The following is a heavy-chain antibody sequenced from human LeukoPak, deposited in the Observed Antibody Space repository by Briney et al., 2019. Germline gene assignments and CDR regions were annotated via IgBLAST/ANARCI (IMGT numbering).Heavy chain of an antibody. CDR3: ANSGSYSLTPFDY. J-gene: IGHJ4*02. CDR2: ISGSGGST. Sequence: GGSLRLSCAASGFTFSSYAMSWVRQAPGKGLEWVSAISGSGGSTYYADSVKGRFTISRDNSKNTLYLQMNSLRAEDTAVYYCANSGSYSLTPFDYWGQGTLVTVSS. V-gene: IGHV3-23*01. D-gene: IGHD1-26*01. CDR1: GFTFSSYA.